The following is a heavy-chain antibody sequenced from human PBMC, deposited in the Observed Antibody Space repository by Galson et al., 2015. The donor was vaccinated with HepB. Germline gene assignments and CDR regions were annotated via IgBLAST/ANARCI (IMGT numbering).Heavy chain of an antibody. Sequence: SLRLSCAASGFTFRIYVMHWVRRAPGKGLEWVAVMSYDGSNKYYADSVKGRFTISRDNSKNTLYLQMNSLRAEDTAVYYCARDLGWLQGIDYWGQGTLVTVSS. J-gene: IGHJ4*02. D-gene: IGHD5-24*01. CDR2: MSYDGSNK. CDR1: GFTFRIYV. V-gene: IGHV3-30-3*01. CDR3: ARDLGWLQGIDY.